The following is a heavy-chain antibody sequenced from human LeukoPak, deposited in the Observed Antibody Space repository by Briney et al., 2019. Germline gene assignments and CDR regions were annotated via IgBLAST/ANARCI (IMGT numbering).Heavy chain of an antibody. CDR2: IYYTGNT. D-gene: IGHD3-16*01. CDR3: ARRVTGRGTFYFDY. CDR1: DGSISTYY. V-gene: IGHV4-59*08. Sequence: SETLALTCTVSDGSISTYYWTWIRQPPRKELEWIGYIYYTGNTNYNPPLKSRVTISLDTSRNQFSLKLSSVTAADTAVYYCARRVTGRGTFYFDYWGQGSLITVSS. J-gene: IGHJ4*02.